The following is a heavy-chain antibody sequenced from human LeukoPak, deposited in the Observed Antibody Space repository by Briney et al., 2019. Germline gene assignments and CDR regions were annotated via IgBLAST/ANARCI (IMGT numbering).Heavy chain of an antibody. CDR1: GYTFTGYY. Sequence: ASVKVSCKASGYTFTGYYMHWVRQAPGQGLEWMGWINPSSGGTNYAQKFQGRVTMTRDTSISTAYMELSRLRSDDTAVYYCARNSPGARSSKGFDYWGQGTLVTVSS. CDR3: ARNSPGARSSKGFDY. J-gene: IGHJ4*02. CDR2: INPSSGGT. V-gene: IGHV1-2*02. D-gene: IGHD5-18*01.